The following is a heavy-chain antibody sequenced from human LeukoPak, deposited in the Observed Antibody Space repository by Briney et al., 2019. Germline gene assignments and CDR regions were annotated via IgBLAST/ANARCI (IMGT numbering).Heavy chain of an antibody. J-gene: IGHJ4*02. CDR1: GGSFRGYY. V-gene: IGHV4-34*01. Sequence: SETLSLTCAVYGGSFRGYYWSWIRQPPGKGLEWIGEINDSGSTHYNTSLNSRVTISVDTSKNQVYLKLSSVTAADTAIYYCARGVSHRNFDWLFYWAQGTLVTVSS. D-gene: IGHD3-9*01. CDR2: INDSGST. CDR3: ARGVSHRNFDWLFY.